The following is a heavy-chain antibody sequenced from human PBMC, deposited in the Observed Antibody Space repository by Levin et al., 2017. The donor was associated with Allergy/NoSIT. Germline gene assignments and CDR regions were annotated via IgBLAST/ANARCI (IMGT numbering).Heavy chain of an antibody. CDR2: ISYDGSNK. V-gene: IGHV3-30*18. D-gene: IGHD3-22*01. Sequence: PGGSLRLSCAASGFTFSSYGMHWVRQAPGKGLEWVAVISYDGSNKYYADSVKGRFTISRDNSKNTLYLQMNSLRAEDTAVYYCAKDYRTWLLQGDAFDIWGQGTMVTVSS. CDR3: AKDYRTWLLQGDAFDI. CDR1: GFTFSSYG. J-gene: IGHJ3*02.